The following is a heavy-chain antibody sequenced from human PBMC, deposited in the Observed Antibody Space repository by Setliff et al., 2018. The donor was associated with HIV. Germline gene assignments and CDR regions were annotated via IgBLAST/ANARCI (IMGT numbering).Heavy chain of an antibody. CDR1: GYSLINYG. CDR2: ISAYNGNT. D-gene: IGHD1-26*01. J-gene: IGHJ5*02. Sequence: ASVKVSCKASGYSLINYGISWVRQAPGQGLEWMGWISAYNGNTDYAPRFLGRVTMTTDTFTSTAYMELRSLTSDDTAAYYCARARLQGIVTAVGPRDNCLDPWGQGTRGTVS. CDR3: ARARLQGIVTAVGPRDNCLDP. V-gene: IGHV1-18*01.